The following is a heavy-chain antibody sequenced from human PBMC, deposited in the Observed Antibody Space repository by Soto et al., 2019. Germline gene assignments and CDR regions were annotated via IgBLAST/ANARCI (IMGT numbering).Heavy chain of an antibody. J-gene: IGHJ6*02. D-gene: IGHD4-17*01. Sequence: GGSLRLSCAASGFTFSSYSMNWVRQAPGKGLEWVSYISSSSSTIYYADSVKGRFTISRDNAKNSLYLQMNSLRDEDTAVYYCARDVHEGSTGPNYYYYYGMDVWGQGTTVTVSS. CDR3: ARDVHEGSTGPNYYYYYGMDV. V-gene: IGHV3-48*02. CDR2: ISSSSSTI. CDR1: GFTFSSYS.